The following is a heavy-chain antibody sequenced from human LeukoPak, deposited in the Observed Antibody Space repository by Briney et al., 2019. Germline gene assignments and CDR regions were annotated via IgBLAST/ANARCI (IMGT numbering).Heavy chain of an antibody. D-gene: IGHD6-19*01. Sequence: GGSLRLSCAASGFTFSSYWMNWVRQAPGKGLEWVAYINQNGRATDYVDSVKGRFTISRDNAKNSLSLQMNSLTAEDTAVYYCARLDIAVAGIFDYWGQGTLVTVHS. CDR2: INQNGRAT. CDR3: ARLDIAVAGIFDY. V-gene: IGHV3-7*01. CDR1: GFTFSSYW. J-gene: IGHJ4*02.